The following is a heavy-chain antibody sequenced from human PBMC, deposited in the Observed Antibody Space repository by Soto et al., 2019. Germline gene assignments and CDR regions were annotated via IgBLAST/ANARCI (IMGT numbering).Heavy chain of an antibody. CDR3: ARDQYCSSTSCFVSWFDP. J-gene: IGHJ5*02. CDR2: INAGNGNT. V-gene: IGHV1-3*01. D-gene: IGHD2-2*01. CDR1: GYTFTSYA. Sequence: ASVKVSCKASGYTFTSYAMHWVRQAPGQRLEWMGWINAGNGNTKYSQKLKGRVTITRDTSASTAYMELSSLRSEDTAVYYCARDQYCSSTSCFVSWFDPWGQGTLVTVSS.